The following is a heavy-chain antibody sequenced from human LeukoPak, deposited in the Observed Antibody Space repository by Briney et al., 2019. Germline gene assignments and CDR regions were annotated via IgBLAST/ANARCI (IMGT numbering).Heavy chain of an antibody. CDR2: IIPILGIA. D-gene: IGHD6-13*01. CDR3: ARDRDEAAAGTGDY. V-gene: IGHV1-69*04. J-gene: IGHJ4*02. CDR1: GGTFSSYA. Sequence: SVKVSCKASGGTFSSYAISWVRQAPGQGLEWMGRIIPILGIANYAQKFQGRVTITADKSTGTAYMELSSLRSEDTAVYYCARDRDEAAAGTGDYWGQGTLVTASS.